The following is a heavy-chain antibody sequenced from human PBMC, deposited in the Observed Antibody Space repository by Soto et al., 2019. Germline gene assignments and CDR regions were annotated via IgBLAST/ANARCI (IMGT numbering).Heavy chain of an antibody. CDR3: ARRPRHYFDY. CDR2: IYYTGST. J-gene: IGHJ4*02. Sequence: SETLSLTCVVSGDSISTGGQYWNWIRQLPGKGLEWIGDIYYTGSTHYNPSLQSRLTITVDTSRNRFSLKLYSVTVADTAVYYCARRPRHYFDYWGQGALVTVSS. V-gene: IGHV4-31*11. D-gene: IGHD3-10*01. CDR1: GDSISTGGQY.